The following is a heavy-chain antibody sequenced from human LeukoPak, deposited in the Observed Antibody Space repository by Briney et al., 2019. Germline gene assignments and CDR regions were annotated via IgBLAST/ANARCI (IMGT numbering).Heavy chain of an antibody. J-gene: IGHJ4*02. Sequence: SGTLSLTCGVSGGSITITNYWTWVRQPPGKGLEWIGEVNLQGSTNYNPSLMGRVAISVDTSENHISLQLTSVTAADTAVYYCAREGGPYRPLDYWGQGTLVTVSS. CDR1: GGSITITNY. V-gene: IGHV4-4*02. CDR3: AREGGPYRPLDY. CDR2: VNLQGST.